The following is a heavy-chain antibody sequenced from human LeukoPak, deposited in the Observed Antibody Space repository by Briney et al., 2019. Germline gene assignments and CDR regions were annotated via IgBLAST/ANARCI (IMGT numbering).Heavy chain of an antibody. Sequence: GGSLRLSCSGPGFPFSSYALHWVRQAPRKGLEYVSAINNNGGTTYYADSVKDRFTISRDNSKNTLFLQMSSLRPEDTAVYYCLYGDYGGDAFPFWGQGAMVTVSS. CDR3: LYGDYGGDAFPF. D-gene: IGHD4-17*01. CDR1: GFPFSSYA. J-gene: IGHJ3*01. CDR2: INNNGGTT. V-gene: IGHV3-64D*06.